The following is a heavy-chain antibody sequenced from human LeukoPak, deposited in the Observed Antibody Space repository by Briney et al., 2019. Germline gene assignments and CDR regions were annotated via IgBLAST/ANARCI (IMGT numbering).Heavy chain of an antibody. D-gene: IGHD6-6*01. CDR1: GFTFSTYW. J-gene: IGHJ4*02. CDR3: ARVGRDYSSSSPPDY. CDR2: INIDGSST. V-gene: IGHV3-74*01. Sequence: GGSLRLPCAASGFTFSTYWMHWVRQAPGKGLVWVSRINIDGSSTLYADSVRGRFTISRDNAKNTLYLQMNSLRAEDTAMYYCARVGRDYSSSSPPDYWGQGTLVTVSS.